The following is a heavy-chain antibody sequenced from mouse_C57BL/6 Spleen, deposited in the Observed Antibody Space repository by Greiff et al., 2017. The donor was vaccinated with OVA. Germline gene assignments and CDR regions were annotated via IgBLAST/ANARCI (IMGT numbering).Heavy chain of an antibody. V-gene: IGHV3-6*01. Sequence: VQLKESGPGLVKPSQSLSLTCSVTGYSITSGYYWNWIRQFPGNKLEWMGYISYDGSNNYNPSLKNRISITRDTSKNQFFLKLNSVTTEDTATYYCARDGYDYDEVYFDYWGQGTTLTVSS. CDR2: ISYDGSN. CDR3: ARDGYDYDEVYFDY. D-gene: IGHD2-4*01. CDR1: GYSITSGYY. J-gene: IGHJ2*01.